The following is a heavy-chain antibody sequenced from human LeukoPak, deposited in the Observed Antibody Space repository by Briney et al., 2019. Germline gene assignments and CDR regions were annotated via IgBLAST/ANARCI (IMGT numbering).Heavy chain of an antibody. V-gene: IGHV1-18*01. J-gene: IGHJ4*02. Sequence: ASVKVSCKASGYTYSNFGISWVRQAPGQGLEWMGWISGNNDNPNYGQKFQGRFTVTTDSSTSTAYMELRNLRSDDTAVYYCARDGTSTDDYWGQGTLVTVSS. CDR3: ARDGTSTDDY. CDR2: ISGNNDNP. CDR1: GYTYSNFG. D-gene: IGHD2-2*01.